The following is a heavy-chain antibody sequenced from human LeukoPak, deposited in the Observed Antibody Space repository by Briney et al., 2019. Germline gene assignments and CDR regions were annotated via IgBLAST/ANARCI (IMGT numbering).Heavy chain of an antibody. V-gene: IGHV3-33*01. CDR1: GFTFSKYA. D-gene: IGHD2-8*02. CDR3: VRDTGVSAYNDY. Sequence: GRSLRLSCAASGFTFSKYAMHWVRQTPGKGLEWVAAIWNDGSDENYGDSVKGRFTISRDNSRNALYLQMTSLRAEDTAVYYCVRDTGVSAYNDYWGQGTLVTVSS. J-gene: IGHJ4*02. CDR2: IWNDGSDE.